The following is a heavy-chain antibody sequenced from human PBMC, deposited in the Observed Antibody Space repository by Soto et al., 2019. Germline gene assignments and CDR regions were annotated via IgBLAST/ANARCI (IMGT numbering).Heavy chain of an antibody. V-gene: IGHV1-69*12. J-gene: IGHJ4*02. D-gene: IGHD5-18*01. Sequence: QVQLMQSGAEVKKPGSSVEVSCRVSGGTFSSYAISWGRQAPGEGLEWMGGIIPIFGTANYAQKFQGRVTITADESTSTAYMKLSSLRSEDTAVYYCARHSDVDTVLAPFDYWGQGTLVTVSS. CDR3: ARHSDVDTVLAPFDY. CDR1: GGTFSSYA. CDR2: IIPIFGTA.